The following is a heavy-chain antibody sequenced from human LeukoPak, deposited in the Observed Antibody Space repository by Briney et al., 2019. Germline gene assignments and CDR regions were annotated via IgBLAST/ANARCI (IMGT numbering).Heavy chain of an antibody. D-gene: IGHD3-10*01. CDR1: GVSISSYY. J-gene: IGHJ6*04. V-gene: IGHV4-59*13. Sequence: SETLSLTGTVSGVSISSYYWSWIRQPPGKGLEWMGYIYYSGSTNYNPSLKSRVTISVDTSKNQFSLKLSSVTAADTAVYYCARVYHNYGSAYYGMDVWGKGTTVTVSS. CDR3: ARVYHNYGSAYYGMDV. CDR2: IYYSGST.